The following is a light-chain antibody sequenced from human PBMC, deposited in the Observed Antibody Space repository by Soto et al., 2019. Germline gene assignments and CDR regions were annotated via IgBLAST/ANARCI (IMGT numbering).Light chain of an antibody. CDR2: GAS. J-gene: IGKJ1*01. V-gene: IGKV3-20*01. CDR1: QSVSSSY. CDR3: QQYGSSPT. Sequence: IVLSQSPCALSLSQGERATLSCRASQSVSSSYLAWYQQKPGQAPRLLIYGASSRATGIPDRFSGSGSGTDFTLTISRLEPEDFAVYYCQQYGSSPTFGQGTKV.